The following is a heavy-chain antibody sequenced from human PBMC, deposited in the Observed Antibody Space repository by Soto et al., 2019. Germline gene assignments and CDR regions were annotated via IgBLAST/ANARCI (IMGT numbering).Heavy chain of an antibody. CDR1: GGDFRNYA. V-gene: IGHV1-69*13. CDR3: ARDSPIPSAADYYFAMDV. J-gene: IGHJ6*02. Sequence: SVQVSCKTSGGDFRNYAISWVRQGPGQGPEWMGGIIPIFRTATYAQKFQGRVTITADDSTRTAYMELSGLTSEDTADYYCARDSPIPSAADYYFAMDVWGQGTTVTVSS. D-gene: IGHD2-21*01. CDR2: IIPIFRTA.